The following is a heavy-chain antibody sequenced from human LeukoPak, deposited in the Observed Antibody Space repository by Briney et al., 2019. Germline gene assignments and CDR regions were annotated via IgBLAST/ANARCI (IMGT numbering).Heavy chain of an antibody. Sequence: SETLSLTCTVSGGSISSSSYYWGWIRQPPGKGLEWIGSIYYSGSTYYNPSLKSRVTISVDTSKNQFSLKLSSVTAADTAVYYCARQTGSGLFTLPGGQGTLVTVSS. J-gene: IGHJ4*02. D-gene: IGHD3/OR15-3a*01. CDR3: ARQTGSGLFTLP. CDR2: IYYSGST. V-gene: IGHV4-39*01. CDR1: GGSISSSSYY.